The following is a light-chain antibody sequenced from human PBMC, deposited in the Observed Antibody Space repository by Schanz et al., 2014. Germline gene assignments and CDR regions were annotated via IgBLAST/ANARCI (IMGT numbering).Light chain of an antibody. CDR3: QQHYITPLT. J-gene: IGKJ4*01. Sequence: EIVLTQSPGTLSLSPGERAPLSCRASQSVISSYLAWYQQKPGRAPRLLVYGASSRATGIPDRFSGSGSGTDFTLTISSLQREDFATYYCQQHYITPLTFGGGTKVEIK. CDR2: GAS. CDR1: QSVISSY. V-gene: IGKV3-20*01.